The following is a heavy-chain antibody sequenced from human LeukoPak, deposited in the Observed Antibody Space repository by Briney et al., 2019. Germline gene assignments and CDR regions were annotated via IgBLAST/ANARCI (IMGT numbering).Heavy chain of an antibody. CDR3: ARGGEIAAAGTIHFDY. V-gene: IGHV4-34*01. CDR2: INHSGST. Sequence: SETLSLTCAVYGGSFSGYYWSWIRQPPGKGLEWIGEINHSGSTNYNPSLKSRVTISVDTSKNQFSLKLSSATAADTAVYYCARGGEIAAAGTIHFDYWGQGTLVTVSS. CDR1: GGSFSGYY. D-gene: IGHD6-13*01. J-gene: IGHJ4*02.